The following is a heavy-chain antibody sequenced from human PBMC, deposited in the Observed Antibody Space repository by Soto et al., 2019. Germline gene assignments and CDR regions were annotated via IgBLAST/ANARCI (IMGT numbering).Heavy chain of an antibody. Sequence: QVQLQESGPGLVKPSETLSLTCTVSGGSISSYYWSWIRPPPGKGLEWIGYIYYGGSTNCTPSLKRRVTTSVDTSKHPFALKLSSVTAADTAVYYWARFRCGGDCYYEFWGQGALVTVSS. V-gene: IGHV4-59*01. CDR2: IYYGGST. CDR3: ARFRCGGDCYYEF. J-gene: IGHJ4*02. D-gene: IGHD2-21*02. CDR1: GGSISSYY.